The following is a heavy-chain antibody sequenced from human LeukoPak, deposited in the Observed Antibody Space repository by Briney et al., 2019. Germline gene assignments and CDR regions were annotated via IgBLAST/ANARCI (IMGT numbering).Heavy chain of an antibody. CDR3: VREKSGYTNGWYLFDY. CDR2: IWYDGSNK. CDR1: GFIFSTYG. J-gene: IGHJ4*02. V-gene: IGHV3-33*01. Sequence: GGSLRLSCEASGFIFSTYGMHWVRQAPGKGLEWVAVIWYDGSNKYYADPVKGRFTISRDNSKNTLYLQMSSLRAEDTAVYYCVREKSGYTNGWYLFDYWGQGTLVTVSS. D-gene: IGHD6-19*01.